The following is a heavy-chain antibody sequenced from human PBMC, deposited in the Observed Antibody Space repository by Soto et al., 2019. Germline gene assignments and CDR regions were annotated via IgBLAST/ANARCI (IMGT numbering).Heavy chain of an antibody. CDR1: GVTLIDYY. Sequence: GSLRLSGAASGVTLIDYYMSWIRQAPGKGLEWVSYISSSSSYTNYADSVKGRFTISRDNAKNSLYLQMNSLRAEDTAVYYCAKHYDSRNTFDYWGQGTLVTVSS. V-gene: IGHV3-11*06. J-gene: IGHJ4*02. CDR3: AKHYDSRNTFDY. D-gene: IGHD3-22*01. CDR2: ISSSSSYT.